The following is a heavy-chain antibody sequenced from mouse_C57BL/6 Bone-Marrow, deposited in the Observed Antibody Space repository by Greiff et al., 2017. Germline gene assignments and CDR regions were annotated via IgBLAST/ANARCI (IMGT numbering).Heavy chain of an antibody. Sequence: QVQLQQSGAELVRPGTSVKVSCKASGYAFTNYLIEWVKQRPGQGLEWIGVINPGSGGTNYNEKFKGKATLTADKSSSTAYLQLSSLTSEDSAVYFCARSEYYGSSHDDWGRCTTLTVCS. CDR2: INPGSGGT. CDR3: ARSEYYGSSHDD. J-gene: IGHJ2*01. V-gene: IGHV1-54*01. D-gene: IGHD1-1*01. CDR1: GYAFTNYL.